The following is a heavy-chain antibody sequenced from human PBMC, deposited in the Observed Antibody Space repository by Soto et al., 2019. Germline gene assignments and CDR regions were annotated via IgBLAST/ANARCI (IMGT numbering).Heavy chain of an antibody. CDR1: GYTFTSYG. D-gene: IGHD3-3*01. V-gene: IGHV1-18*01. Sequence: ASVKVSCKASGYTFTSYGISWVRQAPGQGLEWMGWISAYNGNTNYAQKLQGRVTMTTDTSTSTAYMELRSLRSDDTAVYYCARENSIFGVVIILHYYYGMDVWGQGTTVTVS. CDR2: ISAYNGNT. J-gene: IGHJ6*02. CDR3: ARENSIFGVVIILHYYYGMDV.